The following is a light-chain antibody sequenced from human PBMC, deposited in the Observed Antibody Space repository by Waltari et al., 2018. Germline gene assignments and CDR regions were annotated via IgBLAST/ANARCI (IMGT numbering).Light chain of an antibody. CDR2: DVS. CDR3: QQRRSWPLT. J-gene: IGKJ4*01. Sequence: EIVLTQSPATLSLSPGERATLSCRASQSVSSDLAWYQLKPGQAPRLLISDVSNRATGIPARFSGSGSETDFTLTISTLAPEDFALYYCQQRRSWPLTFGGGTKVEIK. CDR1: QSVSSD. V-gene: IGKV3-11*01.